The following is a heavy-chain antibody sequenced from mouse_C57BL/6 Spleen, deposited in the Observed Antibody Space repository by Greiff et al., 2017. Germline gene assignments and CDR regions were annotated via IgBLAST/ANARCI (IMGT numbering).Heavy chain of an antibody. CDR2: INPYNGDT. V-gene: IGHV1-20*01. J-gene: IGHJ3*01. CDR3: ARGDYGSSSWFAY. CDR1: GYSFTGYF. D-gene: IGHD1-1*01. Sequence: VQLQQSGPELVKPGDSVKISCKASGYSFTGYFMNWVMQSHGKSLEWIGRINPYNGDTFYNQKFKGKATLTVDKSSSTAHMELRSLTSEDSAVYYCARGDYGSSSWFAYWGQGTLVTVSA.